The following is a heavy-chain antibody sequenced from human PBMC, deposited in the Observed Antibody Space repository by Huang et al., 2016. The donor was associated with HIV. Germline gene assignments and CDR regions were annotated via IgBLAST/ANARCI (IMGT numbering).Heavy chain of an antibody. CDR3: ARGRFGEAYNYHKDV. D-gene: IGHD3-10*01. J-gene: IGHJ6*03. CDR2: VNPRNVNA. CDR1: GYSLTAYD. Sequence: QAQLVQSGAEVTKPRASVRVSCKASGYSLTAYDINWVRQATGQGLEWIGYVNPRNVNAGAANKFRGKVTFTRRTAVSTVDMELSRLRSDDAAVYYSARGRFGEAYNYHKDVWDKRTTVIVS. V-gene: IGHV1-8*03.